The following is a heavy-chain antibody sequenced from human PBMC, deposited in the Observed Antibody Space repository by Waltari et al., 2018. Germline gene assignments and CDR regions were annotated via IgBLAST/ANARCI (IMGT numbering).Heavy chain of an antibody. V-gene: IGHV4-31*03. CDR1: GGSISSGGYY. CDR3: ARDNRRGYGYEGKYFDY. D-gene: IGHD5-12*01. Sequence: QVQLQESGPGLVKPSQTLSLTCTVSGGSISSGGYYWSWIRQHPGKGLEWIGYIYTSGSTNYNPSLKSRVTISVDTSKNQFSLKLSSVTAADTAVYYCARDNRRGYGYEGKYFDYWGQGTLVTVSS. CDR2: IYTSGST. J-gene: IGHJ4*02.